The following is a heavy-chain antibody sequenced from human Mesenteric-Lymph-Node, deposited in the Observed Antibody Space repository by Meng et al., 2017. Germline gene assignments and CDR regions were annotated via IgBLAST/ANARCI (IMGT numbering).Heavy chain of an antibody. Sequence: GGSLRLSCGATGFTFSSYSMHWVRQAPGKGLEWVAVISYDGSEKYYADSMKRRFTISRDNSKNTLYLQMNNLRADDTAVYFCTRISPTEATSAGYFDYWGQGTLVTVSS. CDR1: GFTFSSYS. D-gene: IGHD1-1*01. CDR3: TRISPTEATSAGYFDY. V-gene: IGHV3-30*01. CDR2: ISYDGSEK. J-gene: IGHJ4*02.